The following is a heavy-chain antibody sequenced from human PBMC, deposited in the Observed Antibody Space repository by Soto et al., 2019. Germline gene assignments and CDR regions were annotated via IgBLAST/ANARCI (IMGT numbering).Heavy chain of an antibody. CDR1: GYIFTNYW. CDR3: ARRTGVSHYGMDV. V-gene: IGHV5-10-1*03. D-gene: IGHD2-8*02. J-gene: IGHJ6*02. CDR2: IDPNDSYT. Sequence: EVQLVQSGAEVKKPGESLRISCKGSGYIFTNYWIHWVRQMPGKGLEWMGMIDPNDSYTSYSPSFQGHVTVSTDKSINTAYLQWSSLEASDTAMYYCARRTGVSHYGMDVWGQGTTVIVSS.